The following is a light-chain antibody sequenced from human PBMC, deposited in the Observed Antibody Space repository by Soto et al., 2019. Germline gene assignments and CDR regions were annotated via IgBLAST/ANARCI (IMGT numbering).Light chain of an antibody. V-gene: IGKV1-8*01. CDR3: QQYYSYPRT. J-gene: IGKJ1*01. CDR2: AAS. CDR1: QSIGRF. Sequence: IQITESPSTLSASDGDRVTSTFRASQSIGRFLAWYQHQPGKAPKLLIYAASTLQSGVPSRFSGSGSGTDFTLTISCLQSEDFATYYCQQYYSYPRTFGQATKV.